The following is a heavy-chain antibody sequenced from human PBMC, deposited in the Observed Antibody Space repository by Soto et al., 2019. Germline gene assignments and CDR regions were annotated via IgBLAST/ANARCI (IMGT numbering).Heavy chain of an antibody. D-gene: IGHD3-3*01. CDR2: IIPIFGTA. J-gene: IGHJ6*02. CDR1: GGTFSSYA. CDR3: ARDVGDLSPHIGGGYGIDV. V-gene: IGHV1-69*01. Sequence: QVQLVQSGAEVKKPGSSVKVSCKASGGTFSSYAISWVRQAPGQGLEWMGGIIPIFGTANYAQKFQGRVTITADESESTAYMELSSLRSEDTAVYYCARDVGDLSPHIGGGYGIDVWGQGTTVTVSS.